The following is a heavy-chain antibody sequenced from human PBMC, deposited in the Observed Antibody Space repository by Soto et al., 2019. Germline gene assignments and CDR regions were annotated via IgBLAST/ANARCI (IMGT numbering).Heavy chain of an antibody. V-gene: IGHV5-51*01. Sequence: PGESLKISCKGSGYSFTSYWIGWVRQMPGKGLEWMGIIYPGDSDTRYSPSFQGQVTISADKSISTAYLQWSSLKASDTAMYYCARRGAPVMVRGVSYYYDYWGQGTLVTVSS. CDR3: ARRGAPVMVRGVSYYYDY. CDR1: GYSFTSYW. D-gene: IGHD3-10*01. J-gene: IGHJ4*02. CDR2: IYPGDSDT.